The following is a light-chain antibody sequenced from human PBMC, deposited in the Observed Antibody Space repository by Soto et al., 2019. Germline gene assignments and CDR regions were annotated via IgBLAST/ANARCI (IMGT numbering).Light chain of an antibody. J-gene: IGLJ1*01. CDR3: GSWDSSLSAYV. CDR2: DDD. CDR1: YSNIGGNS. Sequence: QSVLTQPPSVSAAPGQGVFISCSGAYSNIGGNSVSWYQQLPGTAPKLLIYDDDKRPSGIPDRFSGSKSGTSATLGITGFQTGDEADYYCGSWDSSLSAYVFATGTKVTVL. V-gene: IGLV1-51*01.